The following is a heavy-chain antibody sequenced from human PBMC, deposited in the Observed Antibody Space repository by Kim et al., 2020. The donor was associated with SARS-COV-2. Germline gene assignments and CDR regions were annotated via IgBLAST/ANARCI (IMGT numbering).Heavy chain of an antibody. CDR3: AHRPRSSWYGGGVFDY. V-gene: IGHV2-5*01. Sequence: SLKSRLTITKDTSKNQVVLKMTNMDPVDTATYYCAHRPRSSWYGGGVFDYWGQGTLVTVSS. J-gene: IGHJ4*02. D-gene: IGHD6-13*01.